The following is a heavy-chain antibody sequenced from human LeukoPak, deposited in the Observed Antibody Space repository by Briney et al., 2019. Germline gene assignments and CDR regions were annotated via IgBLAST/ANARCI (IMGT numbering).Heavy chain of an antibody. D-gene: IGHD5-18*01. CDR3: AREAQGYSYGYAYYYGMDV. Sequence: GGSLRLSCAASGFTFSSYSMNWVRQAPGKGLEWVSSIISSSSYIYYADSVKGRFTISRDNAKNSLYLQMNSLRAEDTAVYYCAREAQGYSYGYAYYYGMDVWGQGTTVTVSS. CDR2: IISSSSYI. J-gene: IGHJ6*02. V-gene: IGHV3-21*01. CDR1: GFTFSSYS.